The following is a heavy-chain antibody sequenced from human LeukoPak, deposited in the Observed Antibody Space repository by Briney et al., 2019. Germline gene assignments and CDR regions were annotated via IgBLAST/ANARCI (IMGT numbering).Heavy chain of an antibody. D-gene: IGHD6-19*01. V-gene: IGHV1-46*01. CDR3: ARFAVHRRIAVTGQFGLDY. CDR1: GYTFTSYY. J-gene: IGHJ4*02. CDR2: INPSGGST. Sequence: ASVKVSCKASGYTFTSYYMHWVRQAPGQGLEWMGIINPSGGSTSYAQKFQGRVTMTRDTSTSTVYMELSSLRSEDTAVYYCARFAVHRRIAVTGQFGLDYWGRGTLVTVSS.